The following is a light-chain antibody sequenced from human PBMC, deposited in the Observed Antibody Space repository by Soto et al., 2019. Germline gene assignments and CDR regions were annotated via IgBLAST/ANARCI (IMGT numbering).Light chain of an antibody. CDR3: SSYAGSNNLN. V-gene: IGLV2-8*01. Sequence: QSVLTQPPSASGSPGQSVTISCTGTSSDVGGYNYVSWYQQHPGKAPKLMIYEVRKWPSGVPNRFSCSKSGNTASLTVSWLHAEDDAYYYCSSYAGSNNLNFGTGTKLTVL. CDR1: SSDVGGYNY. J-gene: IGLJ1*01. CDR2: EVR.